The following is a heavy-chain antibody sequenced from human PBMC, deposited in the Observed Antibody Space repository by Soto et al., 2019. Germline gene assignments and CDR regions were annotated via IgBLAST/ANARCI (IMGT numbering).Heavy chain of an antibody. CDR1: GGSISSGDYY. J-gene: IGHJ4*02. Sequence: QVQLQESGPGLVKPSQTLSLTCTVSGGSISSGDYYWSWIRQHPGKGLEWIGYIYYSGSTYYNPSLKSRVTISVDTSKNQFSLKLSSVTAADTAVYYCARVQGFCSGGSCYRPFDYWGQGTLVTVSS. D-gene: IGHD2-15*01. V-gene: IGHV4-31*03. CDR2: IYYSGST. CDR3: ARVQGFCSGGSCYRPFDY.